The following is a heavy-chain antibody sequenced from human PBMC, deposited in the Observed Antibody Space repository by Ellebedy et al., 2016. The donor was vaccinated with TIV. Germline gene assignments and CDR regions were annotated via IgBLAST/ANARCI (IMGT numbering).Heavy chain of an antibody. CDR2: NDYNNGGN. CDR3: ARDNWGSLDL. J-gene: IGHJ5*02. V-gene: IGHV4-59*01. Sequence: MPGGSLRLSCTVSGVSISIYSWSWIRQPPGKGLEWIGYNDYNNGGNNYNPALKSRVTISVDTSKNQFPLKLRSVTAADTAVYFCARDNWGSLDLWGQGTLVTVSS. CDR1: GVSISIYS. D-gene: IGHD3-16*01.